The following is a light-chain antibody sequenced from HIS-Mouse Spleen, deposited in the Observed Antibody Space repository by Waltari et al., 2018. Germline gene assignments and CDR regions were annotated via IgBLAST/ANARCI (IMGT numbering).Light chain of an antibody. J-gene: IGLJ2*01. Sequence: SYELTQPPSVSVSPGQTARITCSGDALPKKYAYWYQQKSGQAPVLVIYEDSKRPPGFPGRFSGSSSGKMATLTISGAQVEDEADYYCYSTDSSGNHRVFGGGTKLTVL. V-gene: IGLV3-10*01. CDR2: EDS. CDR1: ALPKKY. CDR3: YSTDSSGNHRV.